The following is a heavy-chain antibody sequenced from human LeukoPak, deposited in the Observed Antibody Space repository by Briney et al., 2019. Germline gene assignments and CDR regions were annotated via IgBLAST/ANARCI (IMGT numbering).Heavy chain of an antibody. Sequence: GGSLRLSCAASGFTFSSYGMSWVRQAPGKGLEWVSAISGSGGSTYYADSVKGRFTISRDNSKKTLYLQMNSLRAEDTAAYYCAKGVTMLRGLTYFDSWGQGPLVTVSS. V-gene: IGHV3-23*01. CDR3: AKGVTMLRGLTYFDS. J-gene: IGHJ4*02. D-gene: IGHD3-10*01. CDR2: ISGSGGST. CDR1: GFTFSSYG.